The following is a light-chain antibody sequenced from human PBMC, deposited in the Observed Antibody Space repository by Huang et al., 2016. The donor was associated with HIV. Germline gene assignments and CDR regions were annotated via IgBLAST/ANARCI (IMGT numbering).Light chain of an antibody. V-gene: IGKV1-39*01. CDR2: GAS. CDR3: QQSYSSSIT. J-gene: IGKJ5*01. Sequence: IQMTQSPTSLSASVGDRGRITCRASQVISTYLNWFQQKPGKAPRLLIYGASTLHTGVPSRFRGSGSGTEFTLTISGLQVDDLGTYYCQQSYSSSITFGQGTRL. CDR1: QVISTY.